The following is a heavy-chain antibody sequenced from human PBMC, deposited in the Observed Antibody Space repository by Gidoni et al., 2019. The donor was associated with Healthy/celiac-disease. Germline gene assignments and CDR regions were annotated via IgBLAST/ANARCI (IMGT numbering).Heavy chain of an antibody. V-gene: IGHV3-21*01. D-gene: IGHD3-22*01. CDR1: GFPFSSYS. CDR3: ARGGSSGDLDAFDI. CDR2: ISSSSSYI. Sequence: EVQLVESGGGLVKPGGSLRLSCSASGFPFSSYSMNWVRQAPGKGLEWVSSISSSSSYIYYADSVKGRFTISRDNAKNSLYLQMNSLRAEDTAVYYCARGGSSGDLDAFDIWGQGTMVTVSS. J-gene: IGHJ3*02.